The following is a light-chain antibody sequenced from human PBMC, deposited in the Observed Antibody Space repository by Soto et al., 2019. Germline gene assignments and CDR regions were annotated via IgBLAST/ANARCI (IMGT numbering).Light chain of an antibody. CDR1: QTVRNNY. CDR3: QQYGSSGT. CDR2: DAS. V-gene: IGKV3-20*01. J-gene: IGKJ1*01. Sequence: EFVLTQSPGTLSLSPGERATLSCRASQTVRNNYLAWYQQKPGQAPRLLIYDASSRATGIPDGFSGGGSGTDFTLTISRLEPEDFAVYYCQQYGSSGTFGQGTKVDIK.